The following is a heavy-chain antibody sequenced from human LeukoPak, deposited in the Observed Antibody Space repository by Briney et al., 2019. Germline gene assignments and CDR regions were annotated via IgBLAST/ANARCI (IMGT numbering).Heavy chain of an antibody. Sequence: SETLSLTCTVFGGSISSSGYYWSWIRQPPGHGPEWIGYIYHDGTTYYNPSLRSRVTISVDRSKNQFSLKLSSVTAADTAVYYCARVPNDYTISGVFHIWGQGIVVTVSS. CDR3: ARVPNDYTISGVFHI. J-gene: IGHJ3*02. CDR1: GGSISSSGYY. D-gene: IGHD4-11*01. CDR2: IYHDGTT. V-gene: IGHV4-30-2*01.